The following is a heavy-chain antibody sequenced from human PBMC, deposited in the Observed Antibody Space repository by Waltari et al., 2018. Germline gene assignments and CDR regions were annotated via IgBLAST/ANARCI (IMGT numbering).Heavy chain of an antibody. V-gene: IGHV1-2*02. CDR1: GYSIRDYY. J-gene: IGHJ4*02. Sequence: QVQLVQSGADVKKPGASVVVSSEVSGYSIRDYYIHWVRQAPGQGLEWMGWITPHNGGTEYAQQFQGRVTMTRDPSINTAYMELSSLQSDDTAVYYCLRGQGYSYGHDFWGQGTLVTVSS. D-gene: IGHD5-18*01. CDR2: ITPHNGGT. CDR3: LRGQGYSYGHDF.